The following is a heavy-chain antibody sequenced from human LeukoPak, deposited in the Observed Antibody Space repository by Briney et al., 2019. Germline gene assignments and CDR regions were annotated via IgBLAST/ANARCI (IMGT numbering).Heavy chain of an antibody. CDR3: AKGTERYREVSSFDS. D-gene: IGHD3-10*01. CDR1: GFTFNTYT. V-gene: IGHV3-23*01. J-gene: IGHJ4*02. Sequence: GGSLRLSRAASGFTFNTYTMNWVRQAPGKGLEWVSAISGRGDGTYYADFVKGRFTISRDNSKNTLFLQMNSLRVEDTATYYCAKGTERYREVSSFDSWGRGTLVAVSS. CDR2: ISGRGDGT.